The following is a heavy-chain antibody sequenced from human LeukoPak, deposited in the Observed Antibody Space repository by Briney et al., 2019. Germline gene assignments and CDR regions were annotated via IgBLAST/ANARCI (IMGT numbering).Heavy chain of an antibody. Sequence: SETLSLTCTVSGYSISSGYYWGWIRQPPGKGLEWIGSIYHSGSTYYNPSLKSRVTISVDTSKNQFSLKLSSVTAADTAVYYCARVGRAAMFDYWGQGTLVTVSS. CDR1: GYSISSGYY. D-gene: IGHD2-2*01. CDR2: IYHSGST. V-gene: IGHV4-38-2*02. J-gene: IGHJ4*02. CDR3: ARVGRAAMFDY.